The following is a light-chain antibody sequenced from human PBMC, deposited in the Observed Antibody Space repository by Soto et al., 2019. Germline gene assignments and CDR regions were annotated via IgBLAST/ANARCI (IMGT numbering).Light chain of an antibody. Sequence: QSVLTQPPSVSAAPGQNVTISGSGTSSNIGNNYVSWYQHLPGTAPRILIYDNYKRPSGIPDRFSGFKSGTSATLGITGLQTGDEADYYCGTWDTSLRVFYVFGSGTKVTVL. CDR1: SSNIGNNY. CDR2: DNY. J-gene: IGLJ1*01. V-gene: IGLV1-51*01. CDR3: GTWDTSLRVFYV.